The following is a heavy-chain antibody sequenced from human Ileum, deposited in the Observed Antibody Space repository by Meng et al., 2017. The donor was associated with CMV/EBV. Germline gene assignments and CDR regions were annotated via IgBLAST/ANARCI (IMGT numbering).Heavy chain of an antibody. D-gene: IGHD1-14*01. CDR3: VKTTQSPYS. CDR2: IGGSGHLT. CDR1: GFAFGSHA. Sequence: GESLKISCAASGFAFGSHAMNWVRRAPGKGLEWVSTIGGSGHLTWYADSVRGRFTISRDNSKNTLFLHMNSLRADDTAVYFCVKTTQSPYSWGQGTLVTGAS. J-gene: IGHJ4*02. V-gene: IGHV3-23*01.